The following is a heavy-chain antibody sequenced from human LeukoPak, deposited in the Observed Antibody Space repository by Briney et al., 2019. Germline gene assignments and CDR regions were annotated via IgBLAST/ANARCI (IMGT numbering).Heavy chain of an antibody. CDR1: GYTFTNYG. V-gene: IGHV1-18*01. J-gene: IGHJ3*02. CDR2: ISAYNGNT. CDR3: ARDSTSLSSYYYDSSPDDAFDI. Sequence: ASVKVSCKASGYTFTNYGISWVRQAPGQGLEWMGWISAYNGNTNYAQKLQGRVIMTTDTSTSTAYMELRSLRSDDTAVYYCARDSTSLSSYYYDSSPDDAFDIWGQGTMVTVSS. D-gene: IGHD3-22*01.